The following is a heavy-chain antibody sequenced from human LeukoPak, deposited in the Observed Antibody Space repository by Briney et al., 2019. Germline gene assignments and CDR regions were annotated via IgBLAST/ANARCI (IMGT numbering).Heavy chain of an antibody. D-gene: IGHD3-22*01. V-gene: IGHV4-30-4*01. CDR3: ARVGYYDSSGYYLFDY. CDR1: GGSISSGDYY. Sequence: PSQTLSLTCTVSGGSISSGDYYWSWIRQPPGQGLEWIGYIYYSGSTYHNPSLKSRVTISVDTSKNQFSLKLSSVTAADTAVYYCARVGYYDSSGYYLFDYWGQGTLVTVSS. CDR2: IYYSGST. J-gene: IGHJ4*02.